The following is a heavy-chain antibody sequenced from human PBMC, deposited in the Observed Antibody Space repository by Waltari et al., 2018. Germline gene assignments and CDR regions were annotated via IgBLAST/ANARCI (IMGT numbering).Heavy chain of an antibody. V-gene: IGHV3-48*03. CDR1: GFSFSRYA. D-gene: IGHD1-26*01. CDR2: ITSSSSDL. CDR3: ATEWELGAHNALDI. J-gene: IGHJ3*02. Sequence: EVQLVESGGGLVQPGGSLSLPCVGSGFSFSRYAMNWVRQAPGTGLEWMSKITSSSSDLTYANSVKGRFTISRDDAKNSLYLQMNSLSAEDTAVYYCATEWELGAHNALDIWGQGTMVTVSS.